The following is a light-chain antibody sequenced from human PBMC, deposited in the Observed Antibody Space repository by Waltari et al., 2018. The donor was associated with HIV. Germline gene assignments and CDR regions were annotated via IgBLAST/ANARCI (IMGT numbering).Light chain of an antibody. CDR3: AVWDDSLSAQL. V-gene: IGLV1-47*01. Sequence: QSVLTQSPSTSGTPGQRVTISCSGSSSNIDSTYVSWFQQVPGTAPKLLIFRNTQRPSGVSDRFSGSVSGTSASLAISGLRSEDEADYYCAVWDDSLSAQLYGGGTKLTVL. J-gene: IGLJ3*02. CDR1: SSNIDSTY. CDR2: RNT.